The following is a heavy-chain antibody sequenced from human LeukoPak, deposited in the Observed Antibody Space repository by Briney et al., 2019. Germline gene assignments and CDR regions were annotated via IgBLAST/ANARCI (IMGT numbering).Heavy chain of an antibody. CDR2: INPSGST. Sequence: ASVKVSCKASGYTFSNYYLHWLRQAPRQGPEWLGIINPSGSTNYAQKFEGRVTMTSDLSTSTVCMELNSLRSEDTAIYYCARDVAPRPGPVHYFDYWGQGTLVTVSS. V-gene: IGHV1-46*01. CDR1: GYTFSNYY. D-gene: IGHD6-6*01. CDR3: ARDVAPRPGPVHYFDY. J-gene: IGHJ4*02.